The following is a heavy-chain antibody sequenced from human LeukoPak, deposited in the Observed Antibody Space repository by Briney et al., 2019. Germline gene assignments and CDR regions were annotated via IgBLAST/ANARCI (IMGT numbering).Heavy chain of an antibody. CDR2: IYHSGST. J-gene: IGHJ5*02. D-gene: IGHD2-15*01. Sequence: PSETLSLTCAVYGGSFSGYYWSWIRQPPGKGLEWIGEIYHSGSTNYNPSLKSRVTISVDKSKNQFSLKLSSVTAADTAVYYCARVEDVAFDPWGQGTLVTVSS. V-gene: IGHV4-34*01. CDR1: GGSFSGYY. CDR3: ARVEDVAFDP.